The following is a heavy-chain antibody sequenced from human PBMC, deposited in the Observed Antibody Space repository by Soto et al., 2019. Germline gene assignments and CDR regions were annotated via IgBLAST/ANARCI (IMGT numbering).Heavy chain of an antibody. CDR3: AREGHSGWFGESVPFFDY. V-gene: IGHV4-59*01. D-gene: IGHD3-10*01. CDR2: IYYSGST. Sequence: QVQLQESGPGLVKPSETLSLTCTVSGGSISSYYWSWIRQPAGKGLEWIGYIYYSGSTNYNPSLKSRVTISVDTSKNQFSLKLSSVTAADTAVYYCAREGHSGWFGESVPFFDYWGQGTLVTVSS. J-gene: IGHJ4*02. CDR1: GGSISSYY.